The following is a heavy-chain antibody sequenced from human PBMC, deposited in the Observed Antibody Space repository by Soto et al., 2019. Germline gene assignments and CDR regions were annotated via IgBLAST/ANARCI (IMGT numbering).Heavy chain of an antibody. D-gene: IGHD4-4*01. J-gene: IGHJ5*02. Sequence: ASVKVSCKASGYTFTGYFMHWVRQAPGQGLEWMGWINPNSGGTSYAQKFQGRVTMTRDTSISTAYMELTRLRSDDTAVYYCARDVIAPPNYFDPWGQGTLVTVSS. CDR2: INPNSGGT. V-gene: IGHV1-2*02. CDR3: ARDVIAPPNYFDP. CDR1: GYTFTGYF.